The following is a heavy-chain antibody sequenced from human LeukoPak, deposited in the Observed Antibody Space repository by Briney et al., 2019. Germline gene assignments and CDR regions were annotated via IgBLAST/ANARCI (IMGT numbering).Heavy chain of an antibody. D-gene: IGHD4-17*01. J-gene: IGHJ5*02. Sequence: SETLSLTCTVSGGSISSYYWSWIRQPPGKGLEWIGYIYTSGSTNYNPSLKSRVSMSVDTSKNQFSLKLTSVTAADTAVYYCARERDTVNWFDPWGQGTLVTVSS. CDR1: GGSISSYY. CDR3: ARERDTVNWFDP. V-gene: IGHV4-4*09. CDR2: IYTSGST.